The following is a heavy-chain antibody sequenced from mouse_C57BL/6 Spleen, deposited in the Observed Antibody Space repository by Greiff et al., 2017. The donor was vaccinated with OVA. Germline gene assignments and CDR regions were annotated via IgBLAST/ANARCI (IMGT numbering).Heavy chain of an antibody. D-gene: IGHD1-1*01. J-gene: IGHJ3*01. CDR2: ISDGGSYT. CDR1: GFTFSSYA. Sequence: EVQVVESGGGLVKPGGSLKLSCAASGFTFSSYAMSWVRQTPEKRLEWVATISDGGSYTYYPDNVKGRFTISRDNAKNNLYLQMSHLKSEDTAMYYCARGLRSFAYWGQGTLVTVSA. V-gene: IGHV5-4*01. CDR3: ARGLRSFAY.